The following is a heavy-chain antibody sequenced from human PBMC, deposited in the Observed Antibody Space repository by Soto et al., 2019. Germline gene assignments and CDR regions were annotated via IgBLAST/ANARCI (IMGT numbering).Heavy chain of an antibody. V-gene: IGHV3-49*04. CDR3: TRDLATAAAGTP. Sequence: GGSLRLSCTASGFTFGDYAMSWVRQAPGKGLEWVGFIRSKAYGGTTEYAASVKGRFTISRDDSKSIAYLQMNSLKTEDTAVYYCTRDLATAAAGTPWGQGTLVTVSS. D-gene: IGHD6-13*01. J-gene: IGHJ5*02. CDR2: IRSKAYGGTT. CDR1: GFTFGDYA.